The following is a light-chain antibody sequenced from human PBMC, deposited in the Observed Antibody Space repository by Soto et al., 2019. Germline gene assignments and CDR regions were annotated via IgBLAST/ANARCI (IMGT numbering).Light chain of an antibody. Sequence: EIVMTQSPATLSVSPGERATLSCRASQSVSSNLAWYQQKPGQAPRLLIYGASTRATGIPARFSGSGSGTEFTLTISSLQSEDFAFYYCQQYNNWPRSTFGQGTRLEIK. J-gene: IGKJ5*01. CDR2: GAS. V-gene: IGKV3-15*01. CDR3: QQYNNWPRST. CDR1: QSVSSN.